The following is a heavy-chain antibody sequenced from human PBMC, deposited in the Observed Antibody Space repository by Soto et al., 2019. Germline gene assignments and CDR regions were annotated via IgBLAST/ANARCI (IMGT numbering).Heavy chain of an antibody. V-gene: IGHV6-1*01. CDR1: GDTVSRYSAA. J-gene: IGHJ6*02. CDR3: TRGKLSYYAMDV. D-gene: IGHD1-7*01. CDR2: TFYKSKWYN. Sequence: QVQLQQSGPGLVRPSQTLSLTCAISGDTVSRYSAAWNWIRQSPSRGLEWLGRTFYKSKWYNEYAVSVKSLISISPDTSKNQFSLLLSSVTPEDTAVYYCTRGKLSYYAMDVWGQGTTVTVSS.